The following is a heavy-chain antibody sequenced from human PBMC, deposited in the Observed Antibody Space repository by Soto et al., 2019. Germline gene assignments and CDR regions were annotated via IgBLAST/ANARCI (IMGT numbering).Heavy chain of an antibody. CDR1: GFAFSYHG. CDR2: TWSGGRGE. Sequence: QVQLVESGGGVGQPGTSLRLSCAASGFAFSYHGIHWVRQAPGKGLEWVAVTWSGGRGEYYADSVRGRFTISRDNSKTTVYLQMNSLRVEDTAVYYCAKDDDTSSHYSLLDFLGQGTLVTVSS. V-gene: IGHV3-33*06. CDR3: AKDDDTSSHYSLLDF. J-gene: IGHJ4*02. D-gene: IGHD3-22*01.